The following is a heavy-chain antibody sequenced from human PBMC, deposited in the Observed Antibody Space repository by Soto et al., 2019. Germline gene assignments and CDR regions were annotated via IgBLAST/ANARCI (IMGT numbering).Heavy chain of an antibody. CDR2: IYWDDDE. J-gene: IGHJ4*02. Sequence: QITLKESGPTLVKPTQTLTLTCTFSGFSLTTRGVAVGWIRQPPGKALEWLALIYWDDDEGYSPSLKSRLTSAKDTSKTQVVLRMTNMDPVDTATYYCAHRPRGFSYYFDYWGQGTLVTVSS. CDR3: AHRPRGFSYYFDY. CDR1: GFSLTTRGVA. V-gene: IGHV2-5*02. D-gene: IGHD3-10*01.